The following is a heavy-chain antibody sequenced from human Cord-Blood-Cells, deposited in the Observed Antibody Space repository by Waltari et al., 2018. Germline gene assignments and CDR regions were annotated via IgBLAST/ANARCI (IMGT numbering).Heavy chain of an antibody. J-gene: IGHJ5*02. CDR3: TRHPPTGNWFDP. Sequence: EVQLVESGGGLVQPGGSLKLSRAASGFTFSGSAMPWARQASGKGLEWVGRIRSKANSSATAYAASVKGRFTISRDDSKNTAYLQMNSLKTEDTAVYYCTRHPPTGNWFDPWGQGTLVTVSS. V-gene: IGHV3-73*01. CDR1: GFTFSGSA. D-gene: IGHD2-8*02. CDR2: IRSKANSSAT.